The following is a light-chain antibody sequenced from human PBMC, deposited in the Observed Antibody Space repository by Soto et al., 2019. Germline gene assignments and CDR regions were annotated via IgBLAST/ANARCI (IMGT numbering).Light chain of an antibody. CDR3: MQALQIRVE. Sequence: DGVMTQFPLSLSVTPGEPASISCRSSQSLLHSNGYNYLDWYVQKPGQSPQLLIYLGSNRASGVPDRSSGSGSGTDFTLKISRVEAEDVGVYYCMQALQIRVEFGQGTKVEIK. CDR1: QSLLHSNGYNY. V-gene: IGKV2-28*01. J-gene: IGKJ1*01. CDR2: LGS.